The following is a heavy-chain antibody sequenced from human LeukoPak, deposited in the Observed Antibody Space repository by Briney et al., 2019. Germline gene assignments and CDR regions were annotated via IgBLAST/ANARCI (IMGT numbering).Heavy chain of an antibody. CDR3: ARVMKATVRTSNFDY. Sequence: EASVKVSCKASGYTFTGYYMHWVRQAPGQGLEWMGWINPNSGDTFYAQKFQGRVTMTRDTSISTAYMELSRLRSDDTAVYYCARVMKATVRTSNFDYWGQGTLVTVSS. J-gene: IGHJ4*02. D-gene: IGHD4-17*01. CDR1: GYTFTGYY. V-gene: IGHV1-2*02. CDR2: INPNSGDT.